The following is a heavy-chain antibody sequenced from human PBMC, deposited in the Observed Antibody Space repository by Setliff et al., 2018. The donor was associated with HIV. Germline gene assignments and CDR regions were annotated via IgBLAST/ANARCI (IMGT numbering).Heavy chain of an antibody. CDR2: INPKTGVA. CDR3: TRAHFLVTETRNWFDP. D-gene: IGHD1-26*01. CDR1: GYTFVDYY. J-gene: IGHJ5*02. V-gene: IGHV1-2*06. Sequence: ASVKVSCKASGYTFVDYYIHWVRQVPGKGLEWMGRINPKTGVATHARIFQDRIILTRDTSTSIAYMELIRPRHDETAFYYCTRAHFLVTETRNWFDPWGQGTLVTVSA.